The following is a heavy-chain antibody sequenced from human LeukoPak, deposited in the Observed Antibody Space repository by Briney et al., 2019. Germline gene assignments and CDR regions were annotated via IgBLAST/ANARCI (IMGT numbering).Heavy chain of an antibody. CDR2: ITSGGGTT. CDR3: ARNRPAGYAYGFELQH. CDR1: GFTFSNYA. Sequence: GGSLRLSCAASGFTFSNYAMSWVRQAPGKALEWVSAITSGGGTTYYAGSVKGRFTISRDNSKNTLYLQMDSLRADDTAVYFCARNRPAGYAYGFELQHWGQGTLVTVSS. V-gene: IGHV3-23*01. D-gene: IGHD5-12*01. J-gene: IGHJ1*01.